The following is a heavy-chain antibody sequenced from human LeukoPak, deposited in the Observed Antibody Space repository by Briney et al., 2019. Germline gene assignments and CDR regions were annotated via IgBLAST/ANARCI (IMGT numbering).Heavy chain of an antibody. CDR2: ISYDGSNK. D-gene: IGHD3-3*02. CDR3: ARDGNSISFQH. J-gene: IGHJ1*01. CDR1: GFTFSSYA. V-gene: IGHV3-30*14. Sequence: GRSLRLSCAASGFTFSSYAMHWVRQAPGKGLEWVAVISYDGSNKYYADSVKGRFTISRDSSKNTLYLQMNSLRAEDTAVYYCARDGNSISFQHWGQGTLVTVSS.